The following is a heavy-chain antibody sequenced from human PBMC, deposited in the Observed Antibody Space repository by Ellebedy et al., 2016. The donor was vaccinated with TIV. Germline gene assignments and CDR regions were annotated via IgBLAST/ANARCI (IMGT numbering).Heavy chain of an antibody. D-gene: IGHD3-3*01. CDR1: GFTFSTYS. CDR2: ISSSSSYI. V-gene: IGHV3-21*01. J-gene: IGHJ4*02. Sequence: GESLKISCAASGFTFSTYSMNWVRQAPGKGLEWVSSISSSSSYIYYADSVKGRFTISRDNAKNSLYLQMNSLRAEDTAVYYCARGMESVDFDYWGQGTLVTVSS. CDR3: ARGMESVDFDY.